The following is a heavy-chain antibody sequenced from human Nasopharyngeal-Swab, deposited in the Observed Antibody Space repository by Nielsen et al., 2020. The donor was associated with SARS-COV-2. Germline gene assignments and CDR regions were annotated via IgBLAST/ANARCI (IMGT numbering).Heavy chain of an antibody. D-gene: IGHD4-23*01. CDR1: GFTFSSYA. CDR3: AKDLGVESPLWFDY. CDR2: ISGSGGST. V-gene: IGHV3-23*01. J-gene: IGHJ4*02. Sequence: GSLRLSCTASGFTFSSYAMSWVRQAPGKGLEWVSEISGSGGSTYYAESVKGRFTISRDNSKNTLYLQMSSLRAEDTAIYYCAKDLGVESPLWFDYWGQGTLLTVPS.